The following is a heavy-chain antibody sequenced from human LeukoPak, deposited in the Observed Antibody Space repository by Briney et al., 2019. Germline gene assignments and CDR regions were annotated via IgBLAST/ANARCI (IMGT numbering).Heavy chain of an antibody. D-gene: IGHD2-2*01. CDR3: ARVYQSAEYYFDY. V-gene: IGHV4-59*01. CDR1: GGSIDSYY. CDR2: TYYTGST. Sequence: SETLSLTCTVSGGSIDSYYWSWIRQPPGQGLEWIGYTYYTGSTEYHPSLKSRVTISLDTSKNQFSLKLTSVTAADTAVYYCARVYQSAEYYFDYWGQGSLVSVSS. J-gene: IGHJ4*02.